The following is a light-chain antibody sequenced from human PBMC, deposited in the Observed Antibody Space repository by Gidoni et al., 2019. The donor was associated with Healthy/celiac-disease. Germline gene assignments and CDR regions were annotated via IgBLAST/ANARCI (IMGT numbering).Light chain of an antibody. CDR2: DVS. V-gene: IGLV2-14*03. CDR3: SSYTSSSTHVV. Sequence: QSALTQPASVSGSPGQSITISCTGTSSDVGGYNYVSWYQQHPGNAPQLMIYDVSNRPSGVSNRFSGSKSGNTASLTISGLQAEDEADYYCSSYTSSSTHVVFGGGTKLTVL. J-gene: IGLJ2*01. CDR1: SSDVGGYNY.